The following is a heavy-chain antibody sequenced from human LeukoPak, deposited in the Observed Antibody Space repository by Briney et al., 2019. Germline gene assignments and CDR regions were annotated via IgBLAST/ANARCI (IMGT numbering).Heavy chain of an antibody. J-gene: IGHJ4*02. Sequence: GGSLRLSCAASGFTFRRYEMNWVRQAPGRGLEWISYISTSARTIYYADSVKGRFTISRDNSKNTLYLQMNNLRVEDTAVYYCARKDYYDSSGYSPLFDYWGQGTLVTVSS. CDR2: ISTSARTI. CDR3: ARKDYYDSSGYSPLFDY. D-gene: IGHD3-22*01. V-gene: IGHV3-48*03. CDR1: GFTFRRYE.